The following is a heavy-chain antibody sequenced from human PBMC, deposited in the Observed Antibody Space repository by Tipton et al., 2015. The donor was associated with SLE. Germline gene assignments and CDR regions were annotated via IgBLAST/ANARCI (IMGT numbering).Heavy chain of an antibody. CDR1: GGSFSGYY. J-gene: IGHJ4*02. CDR3: ARGGVGGYDYFDY. D-gene: IGHD5-12*01. Sequence: TLSLTCAVYGGSFSGYYWSWIRHHPGKGLEWIGHIYHRGNTHYNPSLKSRVTMSKDTSKNQFSLKLTSVTAADTAMYYCARGGVGGYDYFDYWGQGTLVTVSS. CDR2: IYHRGNT. V-gene: IGHV4-34*09.